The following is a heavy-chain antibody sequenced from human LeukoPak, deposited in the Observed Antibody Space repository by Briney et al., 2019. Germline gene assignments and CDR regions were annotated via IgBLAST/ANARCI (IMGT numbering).Heavy chain of an antibody. CDR3: ATKKEEGYYLVF. V-gene: IGHV3-66*01. CDR2: IYSDGST. Sequence: PGGSLRLSCAASGLTFSNNYMSWVRQAPGKGLEWVSTIYSDGSTYYADSVKGRFTISRDNFKNTLYLQMKSQRADDTAMYYCATKKEEGYYLVFWGQATLATVSS. J-gene: IGHJ4*02. CDR1: GLTFSNNY.